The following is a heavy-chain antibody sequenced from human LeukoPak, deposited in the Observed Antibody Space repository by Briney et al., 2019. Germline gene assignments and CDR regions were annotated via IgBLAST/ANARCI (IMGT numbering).Heavy chain of an antibody. V-gene: IGHV1-18*01. Sequence: ASVKVSCKASGYTFTSYGISWVRQAPGQGLEWMGWISAYNGNINYAQKLQGRVTMTTDTSTSTAYMELRSLRSDDTAVYYCARRGYGGNPASYYYYYMDVWGKGTTVTVSS. CDR2: ISAYNGNI. D-gene: IGHD4-23*01. CDR3: ARRGYGGNPASYYYYYMDV. J-gene: IGHJ6*03. CDR1: GYTFTSYG.